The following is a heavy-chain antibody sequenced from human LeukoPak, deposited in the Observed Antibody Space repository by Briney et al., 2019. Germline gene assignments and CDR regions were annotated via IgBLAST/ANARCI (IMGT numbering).Heavy chain of an antibody. V-gene: IGHV4-4*02. Sequence: SGTQSLTCAVSGASIISNNWWSWVRQPSGKGLEWIGEIWHSGTTNYNPSLKSRVTISVDNSKNQFSLKLNSVTAADTAVYYCMGADYGGHWGQGTLVTVSS. CDR1: GASIISNNW. D-gene: IGHD4-17*01. CDR2: IWHSGTT. J-gene: IGHJ4*02. CDR3: MGADYGGH.